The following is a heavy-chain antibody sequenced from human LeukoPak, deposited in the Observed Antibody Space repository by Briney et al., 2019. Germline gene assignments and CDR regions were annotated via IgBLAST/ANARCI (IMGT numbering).Heavy chain of an antibody. CDR3: ARIDKSNGYYGLFDY. V-gene: IGHV3-23*01. CDR1: GFTLSNFA. CDR2: ISGRDGST. J-gene: IGHJ4*02. D-gene: IGHD3-22*01. Sequence: GGSLRLSCAASGFTLSNFAMNWVRQAPGKGLEWVSTISGRDGSTYYADSVKGRFTISRDNSKNTLSLQMNSLRAEDTAVYYCARIDKSNGYYGLFDYWGQGILVTVSS.